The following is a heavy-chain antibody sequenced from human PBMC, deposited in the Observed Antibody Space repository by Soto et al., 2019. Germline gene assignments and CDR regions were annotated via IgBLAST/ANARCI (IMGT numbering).Heavy chain of an antibody. CDR3: ARVVPGAEAWFGP. Sequence: ASVKVSCKTSGYTFSNYGITWVRQAPGQPLEWLGWISLYSDGTNYAQKIQGRVSMTTDTSTTTAYMELRNLRSDDAAVCYCARVVPGAEAWFGPWGQGTLVT. D-gene: IGHD2-2*01. CDR2: ISLYSDGT. CDR1: GYTFSNYG. V-gene: IGHV1-18*01. J-gene: IGHJ5*02.